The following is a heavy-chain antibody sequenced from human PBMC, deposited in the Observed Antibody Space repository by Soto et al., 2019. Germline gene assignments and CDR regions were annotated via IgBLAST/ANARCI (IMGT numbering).Heavy chain of an antibody. D-gene: IGHD1-26*01. CDR1: GFTFSTYG. Sequence: QIQLVESGGGVVQPGKSLRLSCAASGFTFSTYGMHWVRQAPGKGLAWVAVISHYGSKQYYGDSVKGRFTISRDNSKNSLYLQMNNVRPEDTARYYCAKGALGVTWGAFDFWGQGTLVAVSS. J-gene: IGHJ3*01. CDR2: ISHYGSKQ. CDR3: AKGALGVTWGAFDF. V-gene: IGHV3-30*18.